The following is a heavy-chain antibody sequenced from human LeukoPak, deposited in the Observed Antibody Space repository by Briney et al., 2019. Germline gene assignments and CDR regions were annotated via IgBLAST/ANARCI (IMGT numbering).Heavy chain of an antibody. CDR1: GFTVSSSW. J-gene: IGHJ4*02. V-gene: IGHV3-7*01. CDR2: IKGDGSVQ. D-gene: IGHD2-8*01. CDR3: ARDLNVPF. Sequence: GGSLRLSCVASGFTVSSSWMNWVRQAPGKGLEWVANIKGDGSVQSYVYSVKGRSTISRDNAKNSLFLQMNSLRDDDTAVYYCARDLNVPFWGQGTLVTVSS.